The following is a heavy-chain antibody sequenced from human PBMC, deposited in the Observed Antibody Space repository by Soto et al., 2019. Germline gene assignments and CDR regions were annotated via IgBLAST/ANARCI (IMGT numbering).Heavy chain of an antibody. Sequence: SETRCLTFAVDGGSLSGYYWSWFRQAPGKGLGWIGEINHSGSTNYNPSLKSRVTISVDTSNNQFSLKLSSVTAADTAVYYCARVTTGNWFEPWGQGTLVTVSS. CDR1: GGSLSGYY. V-gene: IGHV4-34*01. CDR3: ARVTTGNWFEP. CDR2: INHSGST. D-gene: IGHD4-17*01. J-gene: IGHJ5*02.